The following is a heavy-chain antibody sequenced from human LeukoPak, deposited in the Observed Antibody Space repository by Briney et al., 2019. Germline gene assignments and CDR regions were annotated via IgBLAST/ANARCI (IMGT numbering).Heavy chain of an antibody. CDR3: AGVVASDSSGSPSLVDY. V-gene: IGHV4-34*01. D-gene: IGHD6-19*01. CDR1: GGSFSGYY. J-gene: IGHJ4*02. Sequence: PSETLSLTCAVYGGSFSGYYWSWIRQPPGKGLEWIGEINHSGSTNYNPSLKSRVTISVDTSKNQFSLKLSSVTAADTAVYYCAGVVASDSSGSPSLVDYWGQGTLVTVSS. CDR2: INHSGST.